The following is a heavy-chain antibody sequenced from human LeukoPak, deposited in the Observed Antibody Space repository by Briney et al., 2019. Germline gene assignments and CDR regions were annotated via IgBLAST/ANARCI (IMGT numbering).Heavy chain of an antibody. D-gene: IGHD6-13*01. CDR2: ISSSGSTI. CDR3: ARAIAAAARWFDP. J-gene: IGHJ5*02. CDR1: GFTFSSYE. Sequence: PGGSLRLSCVASGFTFSSYEMNWVRQAPGKGLEWVSYISSSGSTIHYADSVKGRFTISRANAKNSLSLQMNSLRAEDTAVYYCARAIAAAARWFDPWGQGTLVTVSS. V-gene: IGHV3-48*03.